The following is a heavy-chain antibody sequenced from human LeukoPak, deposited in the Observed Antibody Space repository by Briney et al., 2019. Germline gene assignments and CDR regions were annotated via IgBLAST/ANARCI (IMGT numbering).Heavy chain of an antibody. CDR2: IYYSGST. CDR3: ARDRVQFNY. D-gene: IGHD1-1*01. Sequence: SETLSLTCTVSGGSISSYYWSWIRQPPGKGLEWIGYIYYSGSTNYNPSLKSRVTISVDTSKNQFSLKLSSVTAADTAVYYCARDRVQFNYWGQGTLVTVSS. CDR1: GGSISSYY. J-gene: IGHJ4*02. V-gene: IGHV4-59*01.